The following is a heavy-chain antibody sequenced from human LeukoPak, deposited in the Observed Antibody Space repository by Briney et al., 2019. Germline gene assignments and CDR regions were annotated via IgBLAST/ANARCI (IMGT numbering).Heavy chain of an antibody. CDR2: ISGYNGNT. Sequence: ASVKVSCKASGYTFTSYGISWVRQAPGQGLEWMGWISGYNGNTNYAQILQGRVTMTTDKSTSTAYMELRSLRSDDTAVYCCARDMGVTMVRGVSDYYYGMDVWGQGTTVTVSS. D-gene: IGHD3-10*01. CDR1: GYTFTSYG. V-gene: IGHV1-18*01. CDR3: ARDMGVTMVRGVSDYYYGMDV. J-gene: IGHJ6*02.